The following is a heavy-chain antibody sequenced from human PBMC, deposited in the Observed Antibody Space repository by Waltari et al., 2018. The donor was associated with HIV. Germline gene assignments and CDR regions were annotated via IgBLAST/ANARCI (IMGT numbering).Heavy chain of an antibody. D-gene: IGHD3-16*01. V-gene: IGHV4-39*01. CDR3: VVSSNSYTQTHYYFDR. CDR2: MYYNRNT. J-gene: IGHJ2*01. Sequence: QLQLQESGPGLVRPSETLSLTCAVSGGSISSSRYYWGWVRQPPGKGLELNGNMYYNRNTFYNPSLKSRVTISVDMSRNQFSLKLTSVTAADTAVYYCVVSSNSYTQTHYYFDRWGRGPLVTVSS. CDR1: GGSISSSRYY.